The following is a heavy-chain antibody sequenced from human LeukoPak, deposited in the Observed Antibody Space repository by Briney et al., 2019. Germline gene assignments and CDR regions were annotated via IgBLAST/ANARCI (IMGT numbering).Heavy chain of an antibody. CDR1: GYTFTSYA. Sequence: GASVKVSCKASGYTFTSYAMHWVRQAPGQRLEWMGWINAGNGNTKYSQKFQGRVTITRDTSASTAYMELSSLRPEDTAVYYCARYSSGWYHLENWGQGTLVTVSS. J-gene: IGHJ4*02. D-gene: IGHD6-19*01. V-gene: IGHV1-3*01. CDR2: INAGNGNT. CDR3: ARYSSGWYHLEN.